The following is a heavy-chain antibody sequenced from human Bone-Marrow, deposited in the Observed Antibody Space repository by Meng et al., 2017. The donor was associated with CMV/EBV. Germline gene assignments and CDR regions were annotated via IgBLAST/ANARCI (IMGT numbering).Heavy chain of an antibody. CDR1: GGSFSGYY. J-gene: IGHJ6*02. CDR3: ARGIEDIVVVPAANYYYYYGMDV. D-gene: IGHD2-2*01. V-gene: IGHV4-34*01. Sequence: SETLSLTCAVYGGSFSGYYWSWIRQPPGKGLEWIGEINHSGSTNSNPSLKSRITISIDTSKNQFSLKLSSVTAADTAVYYCARGIEDIVVVPAANYYYYYGMDVWGQGTTVTVSS. CDR2: INHSGST.